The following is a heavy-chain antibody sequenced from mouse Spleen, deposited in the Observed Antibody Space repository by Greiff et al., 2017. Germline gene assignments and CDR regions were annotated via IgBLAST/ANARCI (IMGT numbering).Heavy chain of an antibody. D-gene: IGHD4-1*01. CDR1: GFTFSSYA. CDR3: ARDWDYY. CDR2: ISSGGSYT. J-gene: IGHJ2*01. Sequence: EVKLVESGGGLVKPGGSLKLSCAASGFTFSSYAMSWVRQTPEKRLEWVATISSGGSYTYYPDSVKGRFTISRDNAKNTLYLQMSSLRSEDTAMYYCARDWDYYWGQGTTLTVSS. V-gene: IGHV5-9-3*01.